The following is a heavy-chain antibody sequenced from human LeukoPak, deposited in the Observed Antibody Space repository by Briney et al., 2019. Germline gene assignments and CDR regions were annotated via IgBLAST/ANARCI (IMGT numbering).Heavy chain of an antibody. J-gene: IGHJ4*02. D-gene: IGHD3-9*01. CDR2: IVVGSGKT. V-gene: IGHV1-58*01. CDR3: AADGDILTGYYKFDY. Sequence: GTSVKVSCKASGFTFSSSAVQWVRQARGQRLEWIGWIVVGSGKTNYAQKFQERVTITRDMSTSTAYMELSSLRSEGTAVYYCAADGDILTGYYKFDYWGQGTLVTVSS. CDR1: GFTFSSSA.